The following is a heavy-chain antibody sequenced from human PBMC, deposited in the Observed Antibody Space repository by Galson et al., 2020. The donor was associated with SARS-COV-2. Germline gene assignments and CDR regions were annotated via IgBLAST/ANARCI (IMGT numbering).Heavy chain of an antibody. D-gene: IGHD2-2*01. V-gene: IGHV3-23*01. J-gene: IGHJ4*02. CDR1: GIPFNDYA. Sequence: GGSLRLSCTASGIPFNDYAVSWVRRAPGKGLEWVSAIGDFGGGAKYADSVRGRFDVGRDISKNTVYLQMSSLRAEDTAVYYCAQLSWHYAGGYWGQGTLVTVSS. CDR3: AQLSWHYAGGY. CDR2: IGDFGGGA.